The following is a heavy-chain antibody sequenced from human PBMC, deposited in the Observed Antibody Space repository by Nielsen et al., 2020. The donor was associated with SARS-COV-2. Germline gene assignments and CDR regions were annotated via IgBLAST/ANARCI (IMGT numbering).Heavy chain of an antibody. V-gene: IGHV3-11*01. Sequence: WIRQPPGKGLEWVSYISSSGSTIYYADSVKGRFTISRDNAKNSLYLQMNSLRAEDTAVYYCARVSITIFGVVTAYYFDYWGQGTLVTVSS. CDR3: ARVSITIFGVVTAYYFDY. CDR2: ISSSGSTI. D-gene: IGHD3-3*01. J-gene: IGHJ4*02.